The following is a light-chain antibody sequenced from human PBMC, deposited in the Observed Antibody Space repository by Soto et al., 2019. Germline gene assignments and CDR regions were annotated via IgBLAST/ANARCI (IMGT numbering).Light chain of an antibody. V-gene: IGLV2-14*01. J-gene: IGLJ1*01. Sequence: QSVLTQPASVSGSPGQSITISCSGPTSDIHDFNSISWYRHHPGKAPRLIVYDVNKRPSGISPRFSGSKSGLTASLTISGLQGEDEADYFCTSYKAKNTLVFGTGTKVTVL. CDR3: TSYKAKNTLV. CDR1: TSDIHDFNS. CDR2: DVN.